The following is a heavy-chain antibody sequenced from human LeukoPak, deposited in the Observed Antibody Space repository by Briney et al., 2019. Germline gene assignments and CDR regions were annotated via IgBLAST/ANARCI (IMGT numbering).Heavy chain of an antibody. CDR1: GGSISSGDYY. D-gene: IGHD6-19*01. V-gene: IGHV4-61*08. CDR2: IYYSGST. CDR3: ARVAVAGPHWYFDL. J-gene: IGHJ2*01. Sequence: RASETLSLTCTVSGGSISSGDYYWSWIRQPPGKGLEWIGYIYYSGSTNYNPSLKSRVTISVDTSKNQFSLKLSSVTAADTAVYYCARVAVAGPHWYFDLWGRGSLVTVSS.